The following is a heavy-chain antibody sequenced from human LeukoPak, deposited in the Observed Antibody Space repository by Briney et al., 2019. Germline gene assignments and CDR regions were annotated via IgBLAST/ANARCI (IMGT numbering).Heavy chain of an antibody. CDR3: AKDMGTFNFDWLTPFDY. Sequence: TGGSLRLSCAASGFTFDDYAMHWVRQAPGKGLEWVSGISWNSGSIGYADSVKGRFTISRDNAKNSLYLQMNSLRAEDTALYYCAKDMGTFNFDWLTPFDYWGQGTLVTVSS. CDR2: ISWNSGSI. J-gene: IGHJ4*02. CDR1: GFTFDDYA. V-gene: IGHV3-9*01. D-gene: IGHD3-9*01.